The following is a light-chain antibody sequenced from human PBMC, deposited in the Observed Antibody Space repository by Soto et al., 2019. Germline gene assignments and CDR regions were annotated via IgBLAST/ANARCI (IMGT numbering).Light chain of an antibody. CDR1: SCNIGINT. CDR3: GAWDESLNGYV. J-gene: IGLJ1*01. Sequence: QSALTQPPSASGTPGQRVTISCSGGSCNIGINTVNWYQQLPGTAPTVLIYTDNARPSGVYVRSSGSKSGTSASLAINGLESGDEADYYCGAWDESLNGYVFGTGTKV. CDR2: TDN. V-gene: IGLV1-44*01.